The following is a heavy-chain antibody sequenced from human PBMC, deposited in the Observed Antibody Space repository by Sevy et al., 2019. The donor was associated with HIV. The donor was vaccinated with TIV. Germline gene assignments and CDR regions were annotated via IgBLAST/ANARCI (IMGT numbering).Heavy chain of an antibody. CDR3: AKEGVGRFGELFVDDY. CDR2: ISYDGSNK. CDR1: GFTFSSYG. D-gene: IGHD3-10*01. Sequence: GGSLRLSCAASGFTFSSYGMHWVRQAPGKGLEWVAVISYDGSNKYYADSVKGRFTISRDNSKNTLYLQMNSLRAEDMAVYYCAKEGVGRFGELFVDDYWGQGTLVTVSS. V-gene: IGHV3-30*18. J-gene: IGHJ4*02.